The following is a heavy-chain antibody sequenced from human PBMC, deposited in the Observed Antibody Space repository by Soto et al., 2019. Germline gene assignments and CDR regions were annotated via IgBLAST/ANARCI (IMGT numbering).Heavy chain of an antibody. Sequence: QGQLVESGGGVVQPGTSLGLSCAASGLSLSGFAMHWVRQAPGKGLEWVALVSYDGRETFYADSVKGRVTISRDDSKKTLYLQMNSLRIDDTAEYYCARVGHGYSYGSGFDPWGQGTLVTVSS. D-gene: IGHD5-18*01. CDR2: VSYDGRET. J-gene: IGHJ5*02. CDR3: ARVGHGYSYGSGFDP. V-gene: IGHV3-30-3*01. CDR1: GLSLSGFA.